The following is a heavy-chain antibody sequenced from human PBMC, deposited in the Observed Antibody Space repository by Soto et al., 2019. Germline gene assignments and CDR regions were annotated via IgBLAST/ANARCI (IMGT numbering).Heavy chain of an antibody. V-gene: IGHV3-30*04. CDR2: ISFAGNNK. D-gene: IGHD2-15*01. Sequence: GGSLRLSCAVSGFTFSSYSMHWVRQDPDMGLEWVAFISFAGNNKYYADSVKGRFTISRDNSNNMVYVEMNSLRPDDTAVYYCARDRQKALVVVAATGGFDYWGQGTPVTVSS. J-gene: IGHJ4*02. CDR3: ARDRQKALVVVAATGGFDY. CDR1: GFTFSSYS.